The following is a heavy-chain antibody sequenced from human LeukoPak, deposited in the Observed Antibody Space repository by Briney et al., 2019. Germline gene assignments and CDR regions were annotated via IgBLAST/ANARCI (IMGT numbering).Heavy chain of an antibody. J-gene: IGHJ5*02. CDR1: GGSFSGYY. V-gene: IGHV4-34*01. CDR3: AGAGIAAAGNRWFDR. D-gene: IGHD6-13*01. Sequence: SETLSLTCAVYGGSFSGYYWSWIRQPPGKGLEWIGEINHSGSTNYNPSLKSRVTISVDTSKNQFSLKLSSVTAADTAVYYCAGAGIAAAGNRWFDRWGQGTLVTVSS. CDR2: INHSGST.